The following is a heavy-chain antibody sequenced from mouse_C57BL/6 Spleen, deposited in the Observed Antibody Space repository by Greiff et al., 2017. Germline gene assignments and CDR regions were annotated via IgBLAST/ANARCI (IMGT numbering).Heavy chain of an antibody. CDR1: GFNIKDDY. V-gene: IGHV14-4*01. CDR3: TTGTGFFAY. J-gene: IGHJ3*01. CDR2: IDPENGDT. D-gene: IGHD4-1*01. Sequence: EVKLVESGAELVRPGASVKLSCTASGFNIKDDYMHWVKQRPEQGLEWIGWIDPENGDTEYASKFQGKATITADTSSNTAYLQLSSLTSEDTAVYYCTTGTGFFAYWGQGALVTVSA.